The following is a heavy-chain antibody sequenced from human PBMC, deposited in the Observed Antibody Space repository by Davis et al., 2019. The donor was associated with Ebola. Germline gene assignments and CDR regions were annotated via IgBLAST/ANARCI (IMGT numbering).Heavy chain of an antibody. V-gene: IGHV3-74*01. Sequence: GESLKIPCAASGFTFRSYWMHWVRQAPGKGLVWVSRINGDGSKIDYADSVKGRFAISRDNAKNTLYLQMNTLRAEDTAVYYCARVPSGSYWRYLDYWGQGTLVTVSS. CDR2: INGDGSKI. CDR1: GFTFRSYW. D-gene: IGHD1-26*01. CDR3: ARVPSGSYWRYLDY. J-gene: IGHJ4*02.